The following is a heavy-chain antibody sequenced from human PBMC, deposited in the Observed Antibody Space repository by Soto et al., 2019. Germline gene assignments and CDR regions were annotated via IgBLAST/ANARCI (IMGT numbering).Heavy chain of an antibody. CDR3: ARLVDLVPLHPRRAFDI. J-gene: IGHJ3*02. CDR1: GGSISSYY. D-gene: IGHD5-12*01. Sequence: PSETLSLTCTVSGGSISSYYWSWIRQPPGKGLEWIGYIYYSGSTNYNPSLKSRVTISVDTSKNQFSLKLSSVTAADTAVYYCARLVDLVPLHPRRAFDIWGQGTMRTVSS. V-gene: IGHV4-59*01. CDR2: IYYSGST.